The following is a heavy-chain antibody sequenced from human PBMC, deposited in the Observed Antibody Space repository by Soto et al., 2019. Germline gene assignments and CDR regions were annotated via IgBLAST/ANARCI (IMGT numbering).Heavy chain of an antibody. J-gene: IGHJ4*02. V-gene: IGHV4-59*01. CDR3: AAGEASSRNLAPYYLDF. CDR1: GGSMRNYS. Sequence: SETLSLTCTVSGGSMRNYSWTWIRQPPGKGLEWIGYIHYSGTTSFFPSYNPSLRSRVSISEDTSKNQFSLKLLSVTTADTAVYFCAAGEASSRNLAPYYLDFWGQGTLVTVSS. CDR2: IHYSGTT. D-gene: IGHD6-13*01.